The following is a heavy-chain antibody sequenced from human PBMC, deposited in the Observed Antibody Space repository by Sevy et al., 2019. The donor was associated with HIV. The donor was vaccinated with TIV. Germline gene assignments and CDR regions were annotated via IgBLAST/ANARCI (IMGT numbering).Heavy chain of an antibody. D-gene: IGHD1-20*01. Sequence: GGSLRLSCAAASGFSFSSLWMHWVRQAPGKGLVWVSRINSDGSSTTYADSVKGRFTMSRDNAKNTLYLQMNSLRAEETAVYXCARYGYNSGSLDYWGQGTLVTVSS. CDR3: ARYGYNSGSLDY. V-gene: IGHV3-74*01. CDR2: INSDGSST. J-gene: IGHJ4*02. CDR1: GFSFSSLW.